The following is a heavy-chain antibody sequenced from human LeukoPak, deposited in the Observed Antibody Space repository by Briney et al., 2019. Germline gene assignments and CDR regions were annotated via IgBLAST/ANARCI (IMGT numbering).Heavy chain of an antibody. Sequence: GGSLRLSCAAFGFIFSSYWMSWVRQAPGKGLEWVANIKQDGSEKYYVDSVKGRFTISRDNAKNSLYLQMNSLRAEDTAVYYCARDSDIVVVVAPDYWGQGTLVTVSS. V-gene: IGHV3-7*01. CDR2: IKQDGSEK. CDR3: ARDSDIVVVVAPDY. J-gene: IGHJ4*02. D-gene: IGHD2-15*01. CDR1: GFIFSSYW.